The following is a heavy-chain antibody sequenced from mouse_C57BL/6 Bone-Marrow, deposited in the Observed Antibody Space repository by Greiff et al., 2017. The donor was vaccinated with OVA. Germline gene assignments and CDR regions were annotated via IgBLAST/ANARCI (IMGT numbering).Heavy chain of an antibody. CDR1: GYTFTSYW. CDR3: AIWDTTVVYWYFDV. CDR2: IHPSDSDT. V-gene: IGHV1-74*01. J-gene: IGHJ1*03. D-gene: IGHD1-1*01. Sequence: VQLQQPGAELVKPGASVKVSCKASGYTFTSYWMHWVKQRPGQGLELIGRIHPSDSDTNYNQKFKGKAILTVDKFSSTAYLQLSSLTSEDSAVYYCAIWDTTVVYWYFDVWGTGTTVTVSS.